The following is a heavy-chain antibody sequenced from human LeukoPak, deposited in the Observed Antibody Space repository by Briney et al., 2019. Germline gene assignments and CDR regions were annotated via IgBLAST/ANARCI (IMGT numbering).Heavy chain of an antibody. CDR2: IKSKTDGGTT. J-gene: IGHJ6*03. CDR1: GFTFSNAW. CDR3: TTDRIPPYSSSWYDGYYYMDV. D-gene: IGHD6-13*01. Sequence: GGSLRLSCAGSGFTFSNAWMSWVRQAPGKGLEWVGRIKSKTDGGTTDYAAPVKGRFTISRDDSKNTLYLQMNSLKTEDTAVYYCTTDRIPPYSSSWYDGYYYMDVWGKGTTVNISS. V-gene: IGHV3-15*01.